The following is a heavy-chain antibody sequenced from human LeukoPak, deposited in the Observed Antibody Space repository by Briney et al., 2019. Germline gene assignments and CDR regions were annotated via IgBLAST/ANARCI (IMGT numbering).Heavy chain of an antibody. D-gene: IGHD2-2*01. CDR2: IKQDGNEK. V-gene: IGHV3-7*05. CDR3: ARDYQGHFEY. J-gene: IGHJ4*02. Sequence: GGSLRLSRAASIFTLRSYWMSWVRQAPAKGLECVANIKQDGNEKYYVDSVEGRFTISRDNAKNSLYLQMNSLRVEDTAVYYCARDYQGHFEYWGQGTLVTVSS. CDR1: IFTLRSYW.